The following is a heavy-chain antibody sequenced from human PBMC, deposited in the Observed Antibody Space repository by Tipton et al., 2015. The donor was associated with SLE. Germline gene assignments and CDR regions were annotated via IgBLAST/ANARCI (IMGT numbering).Heavy chain of an antibody. Sequence: QVQLVQSGAEVKEPGASVKVSCKGSGYTFTDYNMHWVRQAPGQGLEWMGYILSKSGGTNYAQKFQGRVTMTRDTSINTAYIELSRLGSDDSAVYYCARGGGGLTYWGQGTLVTVSS. D-gene: IGHD3-16*01. CDR3: ARGGGGLTY. V-gene: IGHV1-2*02. CDR1: GYTFTDYN. CDR2: ILSKSGGT. J-gene: IGHJ4*02.